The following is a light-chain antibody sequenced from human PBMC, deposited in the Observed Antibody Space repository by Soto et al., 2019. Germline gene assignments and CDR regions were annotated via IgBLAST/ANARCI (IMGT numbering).Light chain of an antibody. CDR1: SSDVGSYNR. CDR3: SSFTTSTTYV. V-gene: IGLV2-18*02. CDR2: EVN. Sequence: QPVLTQPPSVSVSPGQSVAVSCTGTSSDVGSYNRVSWYQQPPGTAPKLIIYEVNNRPSGVPDRFSGSKSGNTASLTISGLQAEDEADYYCSSFTTSTTYVFGNGTKVTVL. J-gene: IGLJ1*01.